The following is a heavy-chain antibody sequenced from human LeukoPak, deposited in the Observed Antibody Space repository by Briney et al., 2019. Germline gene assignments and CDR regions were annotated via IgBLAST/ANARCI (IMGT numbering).Heavy chain of an antibody. Sequence: PSETLSLTCTVSGGSISSYYWSWIRQPAGKGLEWIGRIYTSGSTNYNPSLKSRVTMSVDTSKNQFSLKLSPVTAADTAVYYCARGQGSGYYFYYGMDVWGQGTTVTVSS. J-gene: IGHJ6*02. CDR2: IYTSGST. V-gene: IGHV4-4*07. CDR3: ARGQGSGYYFYYGMDV. D-gene: IGHD2-15*01. CDR1: GGSISSYY.